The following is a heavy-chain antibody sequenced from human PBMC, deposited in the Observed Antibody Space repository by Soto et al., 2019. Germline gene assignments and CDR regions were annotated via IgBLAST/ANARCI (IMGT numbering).Heavy chain of an antibody. CDR1: GFTFSTYT. CDR3: ARDYGKLNP. V-gene: IGHV3-21*01. CDR2: ISSGSNYI. J-gene: IGHJ5*02. D-gene: IGHD4-17*01. Sequence: PGGSLRLSCAASGFTFSTYTMNWVRQTPGKGLEWVSSISSGSNYIYYADSLMGRFTISRDNAKNSLYLQMNSLRAEDTAVYYCARDYGKLNPWGQGTLVTVSS.